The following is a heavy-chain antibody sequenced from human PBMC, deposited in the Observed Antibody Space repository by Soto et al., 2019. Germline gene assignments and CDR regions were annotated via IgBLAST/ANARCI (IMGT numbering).Heavy chain of an antibody. V-gene: IGHV3-30*18. J-gene: IGHJ6*02. Sequence: QVQLVESGGGVVQPGRSLRLSCAASGFTFSDYGMHWVRQAPGKGLEWVALISYHGSNEHYADSVKGRFTISRDNSKNTLYLQMNSLRAEDTSVYYCAKYPGYISTSSAGRLGMDVWGQGTTVTVSS. CDR2: ISYHGSNE. CDR1: GFTFSDYG. CDR3: AKYPGYISTSSAGRLGMDV. D-gene: IGHD6-13*01.